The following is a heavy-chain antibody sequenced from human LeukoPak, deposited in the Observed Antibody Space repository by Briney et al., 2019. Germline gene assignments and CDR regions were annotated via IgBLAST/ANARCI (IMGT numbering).Heavy chain of an antibody. J-gene: IGHJ6*02. CDR3: ARVDYYDSSYGMDV. CDR2: IYSGGST. CDR1: GFTVSSNY. D-gene: IGHD3-22*01. Sequence: GGSLRLSCAASGFTVSSNYMSWVRQAPGKGLEWVSVIYSGGSTYYADSVKGRFTISRDNSKNTLYLQMNSLRAEDTAVYYCARVDYYDSSYGMDVWGQGTTVTVSS. V-gene: IGHV3-53*01.